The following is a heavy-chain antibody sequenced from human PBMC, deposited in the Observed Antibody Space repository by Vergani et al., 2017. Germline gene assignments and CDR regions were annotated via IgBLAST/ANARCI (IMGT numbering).Heavy chain of an antibody. CDR1: GFSFNSYW. J-gene: IGHJ3*02. Sequence: DVHLAESGGGFFQPGGSLRLSCSASGFSFNSYWMHWVRQVPGKGLLWVSRIKSDGSITAYADSVKGRFTISRDNSKNTLYLQMNSLRAEDTAVYYCAKDKDRWQQLEFAFDIWGQGTMVTVSS. V-gene: IGHV3-74*03. CDR3: AKDKDRWQQLEFAFDI. D-gene: IGHD5-24*01. CDR2: IKSDGSIT.